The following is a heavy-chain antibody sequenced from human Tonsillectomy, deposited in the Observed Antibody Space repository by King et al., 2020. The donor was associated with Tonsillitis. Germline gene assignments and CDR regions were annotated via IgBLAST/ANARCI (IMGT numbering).Heavy chain of an antibody. CDR3: ARQREDYNILTGSTSSFDY. J-gene: IGHJ4*02. D-gene: IGHD3-9*01. CDR2: MYYSGST. Sequence: QVQLQESGPGLVKPSETLSLICNVSGASISSTNYFWGWIRQPPGKVLEWIGSMYYSGSTHYNPSLKSRVTISIDTSKNQFSLNLSSVTAADTAVYYCARQREDYNILTGSTSSFDYWGQGTLVTVSS. V-gene: IGHV4-39*07. CDR1: GASISSTNYF.